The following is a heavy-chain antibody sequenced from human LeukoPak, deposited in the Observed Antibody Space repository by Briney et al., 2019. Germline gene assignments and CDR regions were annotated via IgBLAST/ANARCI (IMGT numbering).Heavy chain of an antibody. D-gene: IGHD3-22*01. CDR3: AVGYYDSSGYGLDY. Sequence: GGSLRLSCAASGFTFSSYAMHWVRQAPGKGLEYVSAISSNGGSTYYANSVKGRFTISRDNSKNTLYLQMGSLRAEDMAVYYCAVGYYDSSGYGLDYWGQGTLVTVSS. CDR2: ISSNGGST. V-gene: IGHV3-64*01. J-gene: IGHJ4*02. CDR1: GFTFSSYA.